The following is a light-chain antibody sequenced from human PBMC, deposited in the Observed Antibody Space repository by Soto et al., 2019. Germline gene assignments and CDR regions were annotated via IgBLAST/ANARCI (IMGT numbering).Light chain of an antibody. CDR3: SSYTSSSSRGG. J-gene: IGLJ2*01. CDR1: SSDVGGYNY. V-gene: IGLV2-14*01. Sequence: QSVLTQPASVSGSPGQSITISCTGTSSDVGGYNYVSWYQQHPGKAPKLMIYDVSDRPSGVSNRFSGSKSGNTASLTISGLQAEDEADYYCSSYTSSSSRGGFGGGTKLTVL. CDR2: DVS.